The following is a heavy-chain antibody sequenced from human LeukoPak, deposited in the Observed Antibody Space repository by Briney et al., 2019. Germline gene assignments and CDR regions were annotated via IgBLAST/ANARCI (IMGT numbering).Heavy chain of an antibody. CDR1: GGSISGSNYH. Sequence: SETLSLTCTVSGGSISGSNYHWGWIRNPPGKGREWIGSINYWGHTYYNPSLESRVTISVDTSKNQFSLKVSSVTAADTALYYCAPTYSYTGGGYDYWAREPWSPSPQ. V-gene: IGHV4-39*01. D-gene: IGHD5-18*01. CDR2: INYWGHT. J-gene: IGHJ4*02. CDR3: APTYSYTGGGYDY.